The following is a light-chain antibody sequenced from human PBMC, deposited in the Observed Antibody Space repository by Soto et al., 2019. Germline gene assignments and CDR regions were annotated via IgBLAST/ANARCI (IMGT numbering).Light chain of an antibody. CDR3: SSFTSSRADV. CDR2: EVS. CDR1: SSDVGTYNY. J-gene: IGLJ1*01. Sequence: QSALTQPASVSGSPGQSITISCTGTSSDVGTYNYVSWYQQHPGKAPKLMIYEVSNRPSGVSNRFSGSKSGSTASLTISGLQAEDEADYYCSSFTSSRADVFGTGTKLTVL. V-gene: IGLV2-14*01.